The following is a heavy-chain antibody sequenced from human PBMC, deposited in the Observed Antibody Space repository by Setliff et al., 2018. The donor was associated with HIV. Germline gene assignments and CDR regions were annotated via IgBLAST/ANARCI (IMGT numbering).Heavy chain of an antibody. J-gene: IGHJ4*02. CDR1: GGSISFGCYY. D-gene: IGHD5-18*01. CDR3: ARDPGYTFGSTFHFDY. CDR2: MHTSGST. V-gene: IGHV4-61*02. Sequence: SETLSLTCTVSGGSISFGCYYWSWIRQPAGKGLEWIGRMHTSGSTSYSPSLKSRVTISIDTSKNQFSLSLSSVTVADTAVYFCARDPGYTFGSTFHFDYWGQGTLVTVSS.